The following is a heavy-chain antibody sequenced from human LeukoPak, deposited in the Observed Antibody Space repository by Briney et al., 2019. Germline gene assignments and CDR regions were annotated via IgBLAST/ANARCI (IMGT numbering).Heavy chain of an antibody. V-gene: IGHV3-11*01. CDR3: ASESNYYDSSGY. CDR2: ISSSGTTI. CDR1: GFTFSDYY. J-gene: IGHJ4*02. Sequence: GGSLRLSCAASGFTFSDYYMSWIRQAPGKGLEWVSYISSSGTTIYYADSVKGRFIISRDNAKNSLYLQMNSLRAEDTAVYHCASESNYYDSSGYWGQGTLVTVSS. D-gene: IGHD3-22*01.